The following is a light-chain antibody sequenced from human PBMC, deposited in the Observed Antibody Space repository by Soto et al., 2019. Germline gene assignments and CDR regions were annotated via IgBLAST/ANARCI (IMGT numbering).Light chain of an antibody. J-gene: IGLJ1*01. CDR2: DVI. CDR3: CSYAGSHTYV. V-gene: IGLV2-11*01. CDR1: STDVGSYNY. Sequence: QSALTQPRSVSGSPGQSVTISCTGTSTDVGSYNYVSWYQQHPGNAPKLMIYDVIKRPSGVPDRFSGSKSGNTASLTISGLQAEDEADYFCCSYAGSHTYVFGTGTKLTVL.